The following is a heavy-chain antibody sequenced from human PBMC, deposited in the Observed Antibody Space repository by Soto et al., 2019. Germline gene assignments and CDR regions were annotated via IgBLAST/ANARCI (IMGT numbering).Heavy chain of an antibody. CDR3: ARDLRYTNNAAHYFYYGMDV. CDR2: MWYDGSNK. CDR1: GFTFSTYG. D-gene: IGHD5-18*01. J-gene: IGHJ6*02. Sequence: GGSQRLSCAASGFTFSTYGMHWVRQAPGKGLEWVAVMWYDGSNKYYADSVKGRFTISRDNSKNMLYLQMNSLRAEDTAVYYCARDLRYTNNAAHYFYYGMDVWGQGTTVTVSS. V-gene: IGHV3-33*01.